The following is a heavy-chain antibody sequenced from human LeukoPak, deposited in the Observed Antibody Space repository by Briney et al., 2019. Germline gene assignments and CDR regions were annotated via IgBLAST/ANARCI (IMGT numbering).Heavy chain of an antibody. J-gene: IGHJ5*02. D-gene: IGHD3-10*01. Sequence: ASVKVSCKASGYTFTGYYMHWVRQAPGQGLEWMGWINPNSGDTHYAQKFQGRVTMTRDTSISTAYMELSSLRSEDTALYYCARGHYFGSGNFYNGGNWFDPWGQGTLVTVSS. CDR3: ARGHYFGSGNFYNGGNWFDP. V-gene: IGHV1-2*02. CDR1: GYTFTGYY. CDR2: INPNSGDT.